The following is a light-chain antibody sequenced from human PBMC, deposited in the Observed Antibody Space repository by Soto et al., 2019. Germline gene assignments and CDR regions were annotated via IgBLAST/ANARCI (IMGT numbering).Light chain of an antibody. Sequence: EIVLAQSPGTLSLSTGERATLSCRTSHTISSSYLAWYQQKPGQAPRLLMYGISRRATGIPDRFSGSGSGTDFTLTITRLEPEDIAVYYCQQYVTSSPRTFGQGTKVDIK. CDR3: QQYVTSSPRT. CDR2: GIS. J-gene: IGKJ1*01. V-gene: IGKV3-20*01. CDR1: HTISSSY.